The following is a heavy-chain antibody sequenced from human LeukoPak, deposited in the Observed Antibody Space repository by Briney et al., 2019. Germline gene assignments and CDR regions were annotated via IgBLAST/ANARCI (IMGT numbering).Heavy chain of an antibody. CDR1: GYTFTDYY. CDR3: ATDQISMVRGVRVYMDV. V-gene: IGHV1-69-2*01. D-gene: IGHD3-10*01. CDR2: VDPEDGET. J-gene: IGHJ6*03. Sequence: VATVKISCKASGYTFTDYYIHWVQQAPGKGLEWMGRVDPEDGETIYAEKFQGRVTITADTSTDTGYMELSSLGAEDTAVYYCATDQISMVRGVRVYMDVWGKGTTVTVSS.